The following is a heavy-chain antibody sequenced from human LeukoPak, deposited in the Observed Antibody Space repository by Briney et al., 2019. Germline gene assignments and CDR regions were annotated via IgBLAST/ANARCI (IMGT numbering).Heavy chain of an antibody. CDR1: GASISSYY. D-gene: IGHD3-10*01. Sequence: PSETLSLTCTVSGASISSYYWSWIRQPAGKGLEWIGRIYTSGSTNYNPSLKSRVTMSVDTSKNQFSLKLSSVTAADTAVYYCARGVITMVRGVIGYYYYYMDVWGKGTTVTVSS. CDR3: ARGVITMVRGVIGYYYYYMDV. J-gene: IGHJ6*03. CDR2: IYTSGST. V-gene: IGHV4-4*07.